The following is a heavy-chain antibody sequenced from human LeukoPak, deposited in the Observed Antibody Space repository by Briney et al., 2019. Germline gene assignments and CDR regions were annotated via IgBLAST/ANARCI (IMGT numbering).Heavy chain of an antibody. D-gene: IGHD6-19*01. CDR2: INPNSGGT. V-gene: IGHV1-2*02. J-gene: IGHJ4*02. Sequence: ASVKVSCKASGYTFTGYYMHWVRQAPGQGLEWMGWINPNSGGTNYAQKFQGRVTMTRDTSISTAYMELSRLRSDDTAVYYCAREAISSGEYDYWGQGTLVTVSS. CDR1: GYTFTGYY. CDR3: AREAISSGEYDY.